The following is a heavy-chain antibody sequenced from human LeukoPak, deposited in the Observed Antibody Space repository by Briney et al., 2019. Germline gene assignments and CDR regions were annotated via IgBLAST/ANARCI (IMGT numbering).Heavy chain of an antibody. V-gene: IGHV4-59*01. Sequence: SETLSLTCTVSGGSISSYYWNWVRQPPRKGLEWIGNIYYSGSTNYNPSLKSRVTIPLDTSKFQFSLRLNSVTAADTAVYYCARADPNASGYFYRFNWFDPWGQGTLVTVSS. CDR3: ARADPNASGYFYRFNWFDP. J-gene: IGHJ5*02. CDR2: IYYSGST. CDR1: GGSISSYY. D-gene: IGHD3-10*01.